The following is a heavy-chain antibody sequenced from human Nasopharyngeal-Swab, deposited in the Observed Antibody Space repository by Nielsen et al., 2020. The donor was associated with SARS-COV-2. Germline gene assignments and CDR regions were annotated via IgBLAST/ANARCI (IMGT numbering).Heavy chain of an antibody. D-gene: IGHD6-13*01. Sequence: GESLRLSCAASGFTVSSNYTSWVRQAPGKGLEWVSIIYSGGSTYYADSVKGRFTISRDNSKNTLYLQMNSLRAEDTAVYYCANLAAAGGIDAFDIWGQGTMVTVSS. CDR2: IYSGGST. J-gene: IGHJ3*02. V-gene: IGHV3-53*01. CDR1: GFTVSSNY. CDR3: ANLAAAGGIDAFDI.